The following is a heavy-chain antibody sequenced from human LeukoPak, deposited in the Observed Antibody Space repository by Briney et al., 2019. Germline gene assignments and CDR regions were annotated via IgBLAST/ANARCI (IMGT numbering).Heavy chain of an antibody. Sequence: SETLSLTCAVYGGSFSGYYWSWIRQPPGKGLEWIGEINHSGSTNYNPSLKSRVTISVDTSKNQFSLKLSSVTAADTAVYYCARLGLVGPYSSSAYYFDYWGQGALVTVSS. CDR1: GGSFSGYY. CDR3: ARLGLVGPYSSSAYYFDY. CDR2: INHSGST. J-gene: IGHJ4*02. V-gene: IGHV4-34*01. D-gene: IGHD6-6*01.